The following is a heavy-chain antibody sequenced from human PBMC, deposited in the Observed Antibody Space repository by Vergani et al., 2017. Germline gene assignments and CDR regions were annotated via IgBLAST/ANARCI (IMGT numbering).Heavy chain of an antibody. V-gene: IGHV4-59*01. D-gene: IGHD2-21*01. CDR3: ARVAPGSLRKRLLKGAFDI. Sequence: VQLQESGPGLVKPSETLSLTCTVSGGSISSYYWSWIRQPPGKGLEWIGYIYYSGSTNYNPSLKSRVTISVDTSKNQFSLKLSSVTAADTAVYYCARVAPGSLRKRLLKGAFDIWGQGTMVTVSS. CDR1: GGSISSYY. CDR2: IYYSGST. J-gene: IGHJ3*02.